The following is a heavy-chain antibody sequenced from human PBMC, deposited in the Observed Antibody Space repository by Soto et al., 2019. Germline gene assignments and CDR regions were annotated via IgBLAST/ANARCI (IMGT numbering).Heavy chain of an antibody. CDR3: ARDEPYRSGWPFYYYYGMDV. CDR1: GFTFSSYG. CDR2: IWYDGSNK. V-gene: IGHV3-33*01. Sequence: GGSLRLSCAASGFTFSSYGMHWVRQAPGKGLEWVAVIWYDGSNKYYADSVKGRFTISRDNSKNALYLQMNSLRAEDTAVYYCARDEPYRSGWPFYYYYGMDVWGQGTTVTVYS. D-gene: IGHD6-19*01. J-gene: IGHJ6*02.